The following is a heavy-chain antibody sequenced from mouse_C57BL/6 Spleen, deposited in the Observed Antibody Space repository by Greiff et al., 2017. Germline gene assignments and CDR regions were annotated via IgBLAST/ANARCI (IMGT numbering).Heavy chain of an antibody. V-gene: IGHV5-6*01. CDR3: ARHIDMGLRKYFDY. D-gene: IGHD2-4*01. Sequence: EVKLMESGGDLVKPGGSLKLSCAASGFTFSSYGMSWVRQTPDKRLEWVATISSGGSYTYYPDSVKGRFTISRDNAKNTLYLQMRSLKSEDTAMYYCARHIDMGLRKYFDYWGQGTTLTVSS. J-gene: IGHJ2*01. CDR1: GFTFSSYG. CDR2: ISSGGSYT.